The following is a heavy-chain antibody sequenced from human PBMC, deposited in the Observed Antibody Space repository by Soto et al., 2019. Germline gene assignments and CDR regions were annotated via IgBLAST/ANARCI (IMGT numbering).Heavy chain of an antibody. J-gene: IGHJ4*02. CDR3: ARDAWDYGDYVTTYYFDY. CDR1: GYPFTGYV. Sequence: ASVKVSCKASGYPFTGYVISWVRQAPGQGLEWMGWISAYNGNTNYAQKLQGRVTMTTDTSTSTAYMELRSLRSDDTAVYYCARDAWDYGDYVTTYYFDYWGQGALVTVSS. D-gene: IGHD4-17*01. V-gene: IGHV1-18*01. CDR2: ISAYNGNT.